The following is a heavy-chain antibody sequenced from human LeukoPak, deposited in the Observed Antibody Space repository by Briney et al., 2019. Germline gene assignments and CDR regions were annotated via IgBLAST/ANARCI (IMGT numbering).Heavy chain of an antibody. CDR2: ISSSGSSI. D-gene: IGHD6-19*01. J-gene: IGHJ4*02. V-gene: IGHV3-48*03. CDR3: AKTSGWHHDY. CDR1: EFTFSTYE. Sequence: GGSLRLSCAASEFTFSTYEMNWVRQAPGKGLEGVSYISSSGSSIYYADSVKGRFTISRDNAKNSLYLQMNSLRAEDTAVYYCAKTSGWHHDYWGQGTLVTVSS.